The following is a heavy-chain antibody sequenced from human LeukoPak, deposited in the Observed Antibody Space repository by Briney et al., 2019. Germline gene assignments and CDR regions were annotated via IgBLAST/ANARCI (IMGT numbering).Heavy chain of an antibody. Sequence: PSETLSLTCAVYGGSFSGYYWSWIRQPPGKGLEWIGEINHSGSTNYNPSLKSRVTISVDTSKNQFSLKLSSVTAADTAVYYCARDKYSSSWYFVGFDPWGQGTLVTVSS. CDR2: INHSGST. CDR3: ARDKYSSSWYFVGFDP. CDR1: GGSFSGYY. V-gene: IGHV4-34*01. D-gene: IGHD6-13*01. J-gene: IGHJ5*02.